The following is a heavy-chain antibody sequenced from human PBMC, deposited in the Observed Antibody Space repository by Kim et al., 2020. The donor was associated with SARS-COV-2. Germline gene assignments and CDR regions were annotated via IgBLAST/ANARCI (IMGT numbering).Heavy chain of an antibody. D-gene: IGHD2-21*01. CDR3: ARGDTVVASSYYYAMDV. Sequence: ASVKVSCKASGYTFTDYSIHWVRQAPGRGLEWMAWISTDSGATNNAQKFQDRITLTRDTSINTTYMELRSLRSDDTAAYFCARGDTVVASSYYYAMDVWGQGTTVTVSS. J-gene: IGHJ6*02. CDR2: ISTDSGAT. V-gene: IGHV1-2*02. CDR1: GYTFTDYS.